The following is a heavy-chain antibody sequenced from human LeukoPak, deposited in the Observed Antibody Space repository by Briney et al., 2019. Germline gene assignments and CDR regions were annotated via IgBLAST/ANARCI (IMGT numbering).Heavy chain of an antibody. CDR1: GYTFTSYD. CDR3: ARHYDILTGYYTGYFDY. V-gene: IGHV1-8*03. Sequence: GASVKVSCKASGYTFTSYDINWVRQATGQGLEWMGWMNPNSGNTGYAQKFQGRVTITTDESTSTAYMELSSLRSEDTAVYYCARHYDILTGYYTGYFDYWGQGTLVTVSS. CDR2: MNPNSGNT. D-gene: IGHD3-9*01. J-gene: IGHJ4*02.